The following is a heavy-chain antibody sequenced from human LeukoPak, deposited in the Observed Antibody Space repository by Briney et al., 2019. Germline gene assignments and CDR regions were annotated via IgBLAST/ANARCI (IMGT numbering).Heavy chain of an antibody. CDR1: GGSISSSSYS. CDR3: ARHYCSSTSCNFDY. V-gene: IGHV4-39*01. D-gene: IGHD2-2*01. Sequence: SETLSLTCTVSGGSISSSSYSWGWIRQPPGQGLEWCGSVYYSGSTYYSPSLKSRVTISVDTSKNQFSLKLSSVTAADTAVYYCARHYCSSTSCNFDYWGQGNMVTVSS. J-gene: IGHJ4*02. CDR2: VYYSGST.